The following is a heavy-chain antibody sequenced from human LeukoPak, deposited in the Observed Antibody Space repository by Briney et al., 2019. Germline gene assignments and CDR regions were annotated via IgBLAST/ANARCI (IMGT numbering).Heavy chain of an antibody. CDR3: ARGSSGWYYYYYYYMDV. Sequence: SETLSLTCTVSGGSISIYYWSWIRQPAGKGLEWIGRIYTSGSTNYNPSLKSRVTMSVDTSKNQFSLKLSSVTAADTAVYYCARGSSGWYYYYYYYMDVWGKGTTVTVSS. D-gene: IGHD6-19*01. CDR2: IYTSGST. J-gene: IGHJ6*03. V-gene: IGHV4-4*07. CDR1: GGSISIYY.